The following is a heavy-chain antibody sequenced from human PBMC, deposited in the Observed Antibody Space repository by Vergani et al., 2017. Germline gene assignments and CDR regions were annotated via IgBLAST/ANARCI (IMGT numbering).Heavy chain of an antibody. D-gene: IGHD6-19*01. CDR3: AKEESGWYTYYGMDV. CDR1: GFTFSSYG. V-gene: IGHV3-30*18. J-gene: IGHJ6*02. CDR2: ISYDGSNK. Sequence: QVQLVESGGGVVQPGRSLRLSCAASGFTFSSYGMHWVRQAPGKGLEWVAVISYDGSNKYYADSVKGRFTISRDNSKNTLYLQMNSLRAEDTAVYYCAKEESGWYTYYGMDVWGQGP.